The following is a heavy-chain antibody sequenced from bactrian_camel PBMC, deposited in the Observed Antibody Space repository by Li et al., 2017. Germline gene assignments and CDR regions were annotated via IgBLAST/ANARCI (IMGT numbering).Heavy chain of an antibody. Sequence: LVESGGGSAQAGGSLNISCASVKSTYIWPCMGWFRQSPGMQREGVAAIDADGRISYSDAVKGRFTISLDNTKNTLYLQMNNLKPEDTAMYYCAAHPVFTGIRCVGSWGPQDQYFSYWGQGTQVTVS. CDR3: AAHPVFTGIRCVGSWGPQDQYFSY. J-gene: IGHJ4*01. CDR1: KSTYIWPC. CDR2: IDADGRI. D-gene: IGHD1*01. V-gene: IGHV3S1*01.